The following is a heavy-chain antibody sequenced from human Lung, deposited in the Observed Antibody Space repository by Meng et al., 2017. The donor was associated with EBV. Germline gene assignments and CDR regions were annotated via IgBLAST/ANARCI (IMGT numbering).Heavy chain of an antibody. CDR1: GGSVSSGGYY. CDR3: ARDPAWTAAGSFDY. J-gene: IGHJ4*02. CDR2: IDDSGSS. V-gene: IGHV4-61*03. Sequence: QGQLQQWGAGLLKPSETLSLTCSVSGGSVSSGGYYWSWIRQPPGKGLEWIGYIDDSGSSNNNPSLKSRVTISVDTSKNHFSLSLSSVTAADTAVYYCARDPAWTAAGSFDYWGQGTLVTASS. D-gene: IGHD6-13*01.